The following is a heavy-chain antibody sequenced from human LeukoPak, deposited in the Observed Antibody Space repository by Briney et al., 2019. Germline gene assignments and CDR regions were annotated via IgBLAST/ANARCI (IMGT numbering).Heavy chain of an antibody. Sequence: PGGSLRLSCAASGFTFSDYYMSWIRQAPGKGLEWVSYISSSGSTIYYADSVKGRFTISRDNAKNSLYLQMNSLRAEDTAVYYCARASQYYDFWSGIYYFDYWGQGTLVTVSS. V-gene: IGHV3-11*04. CDR2: ISSSGSTI. D-gene: IGHD3-3*01. CDR1: GFTFSDYY. CDR3: ARASQYYDFWSGIYYFDY. J-gene: IGHJ4*02.